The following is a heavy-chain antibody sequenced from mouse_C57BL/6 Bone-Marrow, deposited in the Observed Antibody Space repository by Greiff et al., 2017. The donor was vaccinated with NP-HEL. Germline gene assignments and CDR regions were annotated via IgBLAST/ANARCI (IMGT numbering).Heavy chain of an antibody. CDR3: AGHYYGNYFDY. CDR1: GFTFSSYG. D-gene: IGHD2-1*01. J-gene: IGHJ2*01. CDR2: ISSGGSYT. Sequence: EVQVVESGGDLVKPGGSLKLSCAASGFTFSSYGMSWVRQTPDKRLEWVATISSGGSYTYYPDSVKGRFTFSRDNAKNTLYLQMSSLKSEDTAMYYCAGHYYGNYFDYWGQGTTLTVSS. V-gene: IGHV5-6*01.